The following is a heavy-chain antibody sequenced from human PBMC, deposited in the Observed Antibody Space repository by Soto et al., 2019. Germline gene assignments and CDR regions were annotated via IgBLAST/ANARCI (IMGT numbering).Heavy chain of an antibody. CDR3: APRTYHSYCIDN. J-gene: IGHJ4*02. V-gene: IGHV2-5*01. Sequence: SGLPLVNPTQTLTLTCSFSGFSLRTSGVGGGWIRQPPGKSLEWLAFIYWTDDKRYSPSLKNRLTITKHTSKDQVVPTMTTMEPVDTATYCSAPRTYHSYCIDNWGQGTMVTVSS. CDR1: GFSLRTSGVG. D-gene: IGHD1-26*01. CDR2: IYWTDDK.